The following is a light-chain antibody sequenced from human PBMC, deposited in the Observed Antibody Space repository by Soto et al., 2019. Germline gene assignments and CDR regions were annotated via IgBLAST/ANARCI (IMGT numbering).Light chain of an antibody. J-gene: IGLJ1*01. V-gene: IGLV1-51*01. Sequence: QSGLTQPPSVSAAPGQKVTISCSGSSSNIGGNSVSWYQQLPGTAHKLLIYDDNKRPSGIPDRFSGSKSGTSATLGITGLQTGDEADHYCGSRDSSLSAYVFGPGTKVTV. CDR1: SSNIGGNS. CDR2: DDN. CDR3: GSRDSSLSAYV.